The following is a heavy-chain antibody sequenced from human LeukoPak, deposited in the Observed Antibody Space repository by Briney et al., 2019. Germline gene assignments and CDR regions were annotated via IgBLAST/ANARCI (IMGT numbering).Heavy chain of an antibody. V-gene: IGHV5-51*01. J-gene: IGHJ4*02. CDR2: IYPGDSDT. Sequence: GESLKISCQGSGYSFTSYWIGWVRQMPGKGLEWMGIIYPGDSDTRYSPSFQGQVTISADKSISTAYLQWSSLKASDTAMYYCARPPYPINPLLWKDYWGQGTLVTVSS. CDR3: ARPPYPINPLLWKDY. D-gene: IGHD3-10*01. CDR1: GYSFTSYW.